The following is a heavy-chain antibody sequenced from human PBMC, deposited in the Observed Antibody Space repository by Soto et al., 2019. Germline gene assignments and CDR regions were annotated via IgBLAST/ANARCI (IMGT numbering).Heavy chain of an antibody. CDR2: INHSGST. CDR3: ARAIRYCSSTSCYFDY. V-gene: IGHV4-34*01. D-gene: IGHD2-2*01. Sequence: SETLSLTCAVYGGSFSGYYWSWIRQPPGKGLEWIGEINHSGSTNYNPSLKSRVTISVDTSKNQFSLKLSSVTAADTAVYYCARAIRYCSSTSCYFDYWGQGTLVTVSS. CDR1: GGSFSGYY. J-gene: IGHJ4*02.